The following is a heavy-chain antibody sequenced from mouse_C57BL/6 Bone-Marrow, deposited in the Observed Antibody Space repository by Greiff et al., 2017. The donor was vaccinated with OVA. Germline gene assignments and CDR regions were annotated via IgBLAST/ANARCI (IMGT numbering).Heavy chain of an antibody. D-gene: IGHD1-1*01. V-gene: IGHV6-6*01. Sequence: EVQGVESGGGLVQPGGSMKLSCAASGFTFSDAWMDWVRQSPEKGLEWVAEIRNKANNHATYYAESVKGRFTISRDDSKSSVYLQMNSLRAEDTGIYYCTRHTTVAFDYWGQGTTLTVSS. CDR3: TRHTTVAFDY. CDR2: IRNKANNHAT. CDR1: GFTFSDAW. J-gene: IGHJ2*01.